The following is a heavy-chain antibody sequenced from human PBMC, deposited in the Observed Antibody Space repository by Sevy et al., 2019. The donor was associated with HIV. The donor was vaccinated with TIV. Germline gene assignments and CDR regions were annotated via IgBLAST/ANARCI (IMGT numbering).Heavy chain of an antibody. Sequence: GGSLRLSCTASGFTFSDYYMSWIRQAPGKGLEWVSYISGLSNYINYADSVKGRFSISRDNVKDSLYLQMNSLRAEDTAVYYCARVDANYDKGFDPWGQGTLVTVSS. CDR2: ISGLSNYI. V-gene: IGHV3-11*06. D-gene: IGHD3-22*01. CDR1: GFTFSDYY. CDR3: ARVDANYDKGFDP. J-gene: IGHJ5*02.